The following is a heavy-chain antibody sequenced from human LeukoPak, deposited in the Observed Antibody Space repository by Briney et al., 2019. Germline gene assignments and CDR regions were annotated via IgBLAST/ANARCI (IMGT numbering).Heavy chain of an antibody. V-gene: IGHV4-38-2*02. CDR3: ASYGDYAIADY. J-gene: IGHJ4*02. D-gene: IGHD4-17*01. CDR1: GYSISSGYY. Sequence: PSETLSLTCTVSGYSISSGYYWGWIRQPPGKGLEWIGSIYHSGSTYYNPSLKSRVTISVDTSKNQFSLKLSSVTAADPAVYYWASYGDYAIADYWGQETLVTVSS. CDR2: IYHSGST.